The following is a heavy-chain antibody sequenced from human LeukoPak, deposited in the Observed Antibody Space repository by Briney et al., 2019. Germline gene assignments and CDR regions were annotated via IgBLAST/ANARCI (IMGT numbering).Heavy chain of an antibody. D-gene: IGHD3-22*01. Sequence: GGSLRLSCAASGFTFSGYTMNWVRQAPGKGLEWVSSISSSSSYIYYADSVKGRFTISRDNAKNSLYLQMNSLRAEDTAVYYCARSYDSSGYSNLLLAYYFDYWGQGTLVTVSS. CDR2: ISSSSSYI. CDR3: ARSYDSSGYSNLLLAYYFDY. V-gene: IGHV3-21*01. CDR1: GFTFSGYT. J-gene: IGHJ4*02.